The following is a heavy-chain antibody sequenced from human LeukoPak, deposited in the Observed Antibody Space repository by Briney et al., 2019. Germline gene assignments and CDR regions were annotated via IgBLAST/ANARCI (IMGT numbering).Heavy chain of an antibody. CDR1: GGSISSSGYS. Sequence: PSETLSLTCTVSGGSISSSGYSWSWIRQPPGKGLEWIGYIHHTGSTYYNPSLKSRVTISVDRSKNQFSLKLSSVTAADTAMYFCARTPTYCGGDCYYFDPWGQGTLVTVSS. D-gene: IGHD2-21*02. CDR3: ARTPTYCGGDCYYFDP. J-gene: IGHJ5*02. CDR2: IHHTGST. V-gene: IGHV4-30-2*01.